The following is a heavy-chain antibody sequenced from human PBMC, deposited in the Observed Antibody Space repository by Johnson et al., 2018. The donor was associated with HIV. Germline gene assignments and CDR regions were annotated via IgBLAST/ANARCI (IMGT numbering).Heavy chain of an antibody. CDR1: GFTFSSYA. CDR2: ISYDGSNK. J-gene: IGHJ3*02. Sequence: QMQLVESGGGVVQPGRSLRLSCAASGFTFSSYAMHWVRQAPGKGLEWVAVISYDGSNKYYADSVKGRFTISRDNSKNTLYLQMNSLGAEDTAVYYCARDPMVRGAGGFDIWGQGTMVTVSS. D-gene: IGHD3-10*01. V-gene: IGHV3-30-3*01. CDR3: ARDPMVRGAGGFDI.